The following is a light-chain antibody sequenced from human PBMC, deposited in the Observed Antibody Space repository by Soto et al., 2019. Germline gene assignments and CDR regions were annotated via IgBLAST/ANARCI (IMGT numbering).Light chain of an antibody. Sequence: QSVLTQPASVSGSPGQSITISCTGTSSDVGGYDYVSWYQQHPGIAPKLMIYDVSNRPSGVSNRFSGSKSGNTASLTISGLQAEDEADYYCSSYTSSNTLVVFGGGTKLTVL. V-gene: IGLV2-14*03. CDR2: DVS. J-gene: IGLJ2*01. CDR3: SSYTSSNTLVV. CDR1: SSDVGGYDY.